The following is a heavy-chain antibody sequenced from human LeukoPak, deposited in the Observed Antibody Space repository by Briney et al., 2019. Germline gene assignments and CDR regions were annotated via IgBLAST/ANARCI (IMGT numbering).Heavy chain of an antibody. V-gene: IGHV4-59*08. CDR1: GGSLSSYY. CDR3: AGQRKTYYDILTGPPEDY. J-gene: IGHJ4*02. CDR2: IYYSGST. D-gene: IGHD3-9*01. Sequence: SETLSLTCTVSGGSLSSYYWSWIRQPPGKGLEWIGYIYYSGSTNYNPSLKSRVTISVDTSKNQFSLKLSSVTAADTAVYYCAGQRKTYYDILTGPPEDYWGQGTLVTVSS.